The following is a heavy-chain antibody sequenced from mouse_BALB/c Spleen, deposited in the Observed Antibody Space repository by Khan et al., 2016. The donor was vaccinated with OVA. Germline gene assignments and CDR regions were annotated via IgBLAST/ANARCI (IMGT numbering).Heavy chain of an antibody. CDR3: KPIGPDWFAY. CDR2: IDPENGDT. V-gene: IGHV14-4*02. Sequence: VQLKQSGAELVRSGASVKLSCTASGFTIKDYYMHWVKQRPEQGLEWIGWIDPENGDTEYAPKFQGKATMTADTSSNTAYLQLSSLTSEDTAGYYCKPIGPDWFAYWGKGTLVTVSA. CDR1: GFTIKDYY. J-gene: IGHJ3*01.